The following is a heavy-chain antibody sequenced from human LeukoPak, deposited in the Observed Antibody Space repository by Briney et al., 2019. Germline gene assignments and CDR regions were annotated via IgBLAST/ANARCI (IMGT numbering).Heavy chain of an antibody. CDR1: AFTFGSYG. V-gene: IGHV3-30*02. J-gene: IGHJ6*03. CDR3: AKDFGYCSSTSCAYSYCMDV. D-gene: IGHD2-2*01. CDR2: IRYDGSNK. Sequence: TGGSLRLSCAASAFTFGSYGMHWVRQAPGKGLEWVAFIRYDGSNKYYADSVKGRFTISRDSSKNTLYLQMNGLRAEDTAVYYCAKDFGYCSSTSCAYSYCMDVWGEGTTVTVSS.